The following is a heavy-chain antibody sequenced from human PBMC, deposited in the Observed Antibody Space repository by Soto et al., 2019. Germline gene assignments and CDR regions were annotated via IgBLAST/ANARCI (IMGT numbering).Heavy chain of an antibody. CDR1: GGSISSSNW. V-gene: IGHV4-4*02. J-gene: IGHJ4*02. CDR2: IYHSGST. Sequence: QVQLQESGPGLVKPSGTLSLTCAVSGGSISSSNWWSWVRQPPGKGLEWIGEIYHSGSTNYNPSLKRRVXXSXDXXKNQFSLKLSSVTAADTAVYYCARSMTPVTTYLDYWGQGTLVTVSS. D-gene: IGHD4-17*01. CDR3: ARSMTPVTTYLDY.